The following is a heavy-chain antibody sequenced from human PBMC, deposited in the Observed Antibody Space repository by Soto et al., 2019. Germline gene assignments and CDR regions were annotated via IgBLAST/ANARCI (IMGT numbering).Heavy chain of an antibody. CDR3: ARGDGDYNDGNGSLARH. D-gene: IGHD3-10*01. V-gene: IGHV3-20*03. Sequence: GKGLEWVSGISWNGDTTDYADSVRGRFTISRDNSKNTLYLQMNSLRVEDTAVYYCARGDGDYNDGNGSLARHLVQRSPVLVSS. CDR2: ISWNGDTT. J-gene: IGHJ4*02.